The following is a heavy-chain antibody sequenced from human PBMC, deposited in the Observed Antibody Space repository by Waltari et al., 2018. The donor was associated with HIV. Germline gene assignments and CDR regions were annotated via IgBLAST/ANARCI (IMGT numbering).Heavy chain of an antibody. CDR2: IYYSGST. J-gene: IGHJ4*02. D-gene: IGHD2-2*01. CDR3: ARAHQLLIFDY. V-gene: IGHV4-31*03. Sequence: QVQLQESGPGLVKPSQTLSLTCNLSGGSISSGGSYWSWIRQHPGKGLEWIGYIYYSGSTYYNPSLKSRVTISVDTSKNQFSLKLSSVTAADTAVYYCARAHQLLIFDYWGQGTLVTVSS. CDR1: GGSISSGGSY.